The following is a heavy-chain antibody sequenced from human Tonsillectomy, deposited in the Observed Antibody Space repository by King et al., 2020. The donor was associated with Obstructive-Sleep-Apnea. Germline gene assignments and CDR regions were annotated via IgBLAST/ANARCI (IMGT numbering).Heavy chain of an antibody. J-gene: IGHJ4*02. CDR1: GFTFSNYY. Sequence: VQLVESGGGLVQPGGSLRLSCAASGFTFSNYYISWVRQAPGKGLEVVANIKGDGSEQSYVDSVKGRFTISRDNAKTSLYLQMSSLRAEDTAVYYCARDFDSWGQGTLVTVSS. V-gene: IGHV3-7*01. CDR3: ARDFDS. CDR2: IKGDGSEQ.